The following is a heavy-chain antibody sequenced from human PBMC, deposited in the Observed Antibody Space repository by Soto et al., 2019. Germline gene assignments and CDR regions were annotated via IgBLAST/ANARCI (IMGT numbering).Heavy chain of an antibody. Sequence: GASVKVSCKASGGTFSSYAISWVRQAPGQGLEWMGGIIPIFRTADYAQKFQGRVTITADESTSTAYMEVSSLRSEDTAAYYCATHTVVTPGNYYYGMDVWGQGTTVTVSS. CDR3: ATHTVVTPGNYYYGMDV. CDR1: GGTFSSYA. D-gene: IGHD2-21*02. J-gene: IGHJ6*02. CDR2: IIPIFRTA. V-gene: IGHV1-69*13.